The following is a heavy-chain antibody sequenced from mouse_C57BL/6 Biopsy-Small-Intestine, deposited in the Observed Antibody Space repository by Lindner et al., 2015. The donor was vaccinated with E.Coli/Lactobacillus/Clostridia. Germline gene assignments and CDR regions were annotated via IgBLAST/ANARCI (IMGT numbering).Heavy chain of an antibody. D-gene: IGHD1-3*01. V-gene: IGHV14-4*02. CDR2: ISAYNGNT. J-gene: IGHJ1*01. Sequence: SVKVSCKASGLTFYQLWFHLGATGPSDKGVEWMGWISAYNGNTDYAPKLQGRVTMTTDTSTSTVYMELGSLTSDDTAVYYCARDPLKWGGYWGGMGSYSYGSDVWGQGTTVSVSP. CDR1: GLTFYQLW. CDR3: ARDPLKWGGYWGGMGSYSYGSDV.